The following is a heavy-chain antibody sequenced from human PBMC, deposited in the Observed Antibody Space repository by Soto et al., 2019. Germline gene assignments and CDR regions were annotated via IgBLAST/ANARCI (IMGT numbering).Heavy chain of an antibody. V-gene: IGHV4-59*01. CDR2: IYYSGST. CDR3: ASGYNWNDFDY. CDR1: CGSISSYY. Sequence: PSETLSLTCTVSCGSISSYYWSWIRQPPGKGLAWIGYIYYSGSTNYNPSLKSRVTISVDTSKNQFSLKLSSVTAADTAVYYGASGYNWNDFDYWGQGTLVTVSS. J-gene: IGHJ4*02. D-gene: IGHD1-1*01.